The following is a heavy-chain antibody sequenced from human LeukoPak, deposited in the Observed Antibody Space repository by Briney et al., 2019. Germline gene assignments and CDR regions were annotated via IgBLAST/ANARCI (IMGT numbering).Heavy chain of an antibody. D-gene: IGHD3-10*01. CDR3: ARDCYHLRTDRGVIGY. V-gene: IGHV3-21*01. CDR1: GFTFSSYS. CDR2: ISSSSSYI. Sequence: PGGSLRLSCAASGFTFSSYSMNWVRQAPGKGLEWVSSISSSSSYIYYADSVKGRFTISRDNAKNSLYLQMNSLRAEDTAVYYCARDCYHLRTDRGVIGYWGQGTLVTVSS. J-gene: IGHJ4*02.